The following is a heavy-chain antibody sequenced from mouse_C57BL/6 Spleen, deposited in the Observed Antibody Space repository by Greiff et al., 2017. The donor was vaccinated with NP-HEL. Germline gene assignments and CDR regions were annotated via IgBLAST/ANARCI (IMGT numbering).Heavy chain of an antibody. CDR1: GYTFTEYT. Sequence: QVQLQQSGAELVKPGASVKLSCKASGYTFTEYTIHWVKQRSGQGLEWIGWFYPGSGSIRYNQKFKDKATLTADKSSSTAYMELSRLTSEDSAVXFCAKHEAGTRFAYWGQGTLVTVSA. CDR3: AKHEAGTRFAY. V-gene: IGHV1-62-2*01. CDR2: FYPGSGSI. D-gene: IGHD3-3*01. J-gene: IGHJ3*01.